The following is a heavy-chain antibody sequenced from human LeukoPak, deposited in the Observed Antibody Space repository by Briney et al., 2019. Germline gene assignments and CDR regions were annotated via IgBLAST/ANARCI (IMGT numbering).Heavy chain of an antibody. J-gene: IGHJ3*02. D-gene: IGHD3-3*01. CDR1: GYTLTELS. CDR3: ATHTLRFLEWLSPPMFAFDI. V-gene: IGHV1-24*01. CDR2: FDPEDGET. Sequence: GASVKVSCKVSGYTLTELSMHWVRQAPGKGLEWMGGFDPEDGETIYAQKFQGRVTMTEDTSTDTAYMELSSLRSEDTAVYYCATHTLRFLEWLSPPMFAFDIWGQGTMVTVSS.